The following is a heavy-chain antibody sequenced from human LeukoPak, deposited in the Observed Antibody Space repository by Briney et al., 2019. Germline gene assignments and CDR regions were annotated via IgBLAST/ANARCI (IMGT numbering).Heavy chain of an antibody. V-gene: IGHV4-38-2*02. CDR1: GYSISSGYY. Sequence: SETLSLTCTVSGYSISSGYYWGWIRQPPGKGLGWIGSIYHSGSTYYNPSLKSRVTISVDTSKNQFSLKLSSVTAADTAVYYCAREGNPYRTYYYMDVWGKGTTGTVSS. D-gene: IGHD3-16*02. CDR3: AREGNPYRTYYYMDV. J-gene: IGHJ6*03. CDR2: IYHSGST.